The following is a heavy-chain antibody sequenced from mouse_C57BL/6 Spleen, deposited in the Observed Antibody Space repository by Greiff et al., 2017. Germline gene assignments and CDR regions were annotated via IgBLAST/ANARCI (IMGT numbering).Heavy chain of an antibody. Sequence: QVQLQQPGAELVKPGASVKLSCKASGYTFTSYWMHWVKQRPGRGLEWIGRIDPNSGGTKYNEKFKSKATLTVDKPSRTADMQLSSLTSEDSAVYNCARYYYGSSPYFDYWGQGTTLTVSS. CDR2: IDPNSGGT. CDR3: ARYYYGSSPYFDY. V-gene: IGHV1-72*01. CDR1: GYTFTSYW. D-gene: IGHD1-1*01. J-gene: IGHJ2*01.